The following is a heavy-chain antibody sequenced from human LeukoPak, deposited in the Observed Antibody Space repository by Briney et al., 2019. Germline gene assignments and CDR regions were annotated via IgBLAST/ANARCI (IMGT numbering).Heavy chain of an antibody. Sequence: GGSLRLPCAASGFTFSSYGMHWVRQAPGKGLEWVALISFDGTNKYYADSVKGRFTISRDNSKNTLYLQMNSLRAEDTAVYYCAKDRRLQLPFDYWGQGTLVTVSS. CDR1: GFTFSSYG. V-gene: IGHV3-30*18. J-gene: IGHJ4*02. D-gene: IGHD5-24*01. CDR3: AKDRRLQLPFDY. CDR2: ISFDGTNK.